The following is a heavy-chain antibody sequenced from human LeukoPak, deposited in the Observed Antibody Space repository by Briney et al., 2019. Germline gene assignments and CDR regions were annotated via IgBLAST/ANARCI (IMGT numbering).Heavy chain of an antibody. J-gene: IGHJ6*02. D-gene: IGHD3-3*01. CDR2: IKQDGSEK. V-gene: IGHV3-7*01. Sequence: GGSLRLSCAASGFTFSSYWMSWVRQAPGKGPEWVANIKQDGSEKYYVDSVKGRFTISRDNAKNSLYLQMNSLRAEDTAVYYCARDLYPKLRFLEWLSNNYYYGMDVWGQGTTVTVSS. CDR3: ARDLYPKLRFLEWLSNNYYYGMDV. CDR1: GFTFSSYW.